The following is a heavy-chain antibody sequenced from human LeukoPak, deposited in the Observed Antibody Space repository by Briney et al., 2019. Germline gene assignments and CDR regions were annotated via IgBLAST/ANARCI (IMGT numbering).Heavy chain of an antibody. Sequence: GGSLRLSCAASGFTFSSYAMHWVRQAPGKGLEWVAVISYDGSNKYYADSVKGRFTISRDNSKNTLYLQMNSLRAEDTAVYYCARGGKWDVTPFDYWGQGTLVTVSS. J-gene: IGHJ4*02. CDR3: ARGGKWDVTPFDY. D-gene: IGHD1-26*01. V-gene: IGHV3-30-3*01. CDR2: ISYDGSNK. CDR1: GFTFSSYA.